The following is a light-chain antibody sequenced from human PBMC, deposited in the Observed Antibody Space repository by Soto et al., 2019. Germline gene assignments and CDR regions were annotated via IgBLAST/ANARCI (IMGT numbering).Light chain of an antibody. Sequence: QSALTQPASVSASPGQSITISCTGTRDDVGLYNYVSWYQRHPGKAPKLIVFEVSDRPSGVSARFSGSKSGSTASLTISGLQAEDEADYFCSSYTSSNTPYVFGTGTKVTVL. CDR3: SSYTSSNTPYV. J-gene: IGLJ1*01. V-gene: IGLV2-14*01. CDR2: EVS. CDR1: RDDVGLYNY.